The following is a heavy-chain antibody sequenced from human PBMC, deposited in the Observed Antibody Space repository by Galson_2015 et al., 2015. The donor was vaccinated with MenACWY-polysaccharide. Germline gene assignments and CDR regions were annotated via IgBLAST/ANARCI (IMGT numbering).Heavy chain of an antibody. V-gene: IGHV3-30-3*01. CDR3: ARDYCSRTSCSGMDV. D-gene: IGHD2-2*01. Sequence: SLRLSCAASGFTFSSHAMHWVRQAPGKGLEWVAVISYDATNKYYADSVKGRFTISRDNSKSTLYLQMNSLGAEDTAVYYCARDYCSRTSCSGMDVWGQGTTVTVSS. J-gene: IGHJ6*02. CDR1: GFTFSSHA. CDR2: ISYDATNK.